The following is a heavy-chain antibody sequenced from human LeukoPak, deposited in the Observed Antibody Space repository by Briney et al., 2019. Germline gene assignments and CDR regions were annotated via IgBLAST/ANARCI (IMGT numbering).Heavy chain of an antibody. Sequence: PSETLSLTCTVSGGSISSSSYYWGWLRQPPGKGLEWIGSIYYSGSTYYNPSLKSRVTISVDTSKNQFSLKLSSVTAADTAVYYCARRGAGWFGELGAFDIWGQGTMVTVSS. J-gene: IGHJ3*02. CDR1: GGSISSSSYY. D-gene: IGHD3-10*01. CDR2: IYYSGST. V-gene: IGHV4-39*01. CDR3: ARRGAGWFGELGAFDI.